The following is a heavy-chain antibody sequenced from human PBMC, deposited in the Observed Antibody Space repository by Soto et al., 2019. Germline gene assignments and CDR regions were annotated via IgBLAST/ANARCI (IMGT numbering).Heavy chain of an antibody. CDR3: ATAEVDY. Sequence: GGSLRLSCAASGFTFGDYWMHWVRQPPGKGPEWVSRMTGDGRTTQYADSVKGRFTASRDNAKSTLYLQMNSLRAEDTAVYYCATAEVDYWGPGTLVTSPQ. V-gene: IGHV3-74*03. J-gene: IGHJ4*02. CDR2: MTGDGRTT. CDR1: GFTFGDYW.